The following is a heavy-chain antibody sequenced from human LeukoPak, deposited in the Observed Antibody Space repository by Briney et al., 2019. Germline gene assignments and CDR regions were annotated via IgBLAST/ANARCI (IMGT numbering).Heavy chain of an antibody. CDR2: FDPEDGET. J-gene: IGHJ5*02. Sequence: ASVKVSCKVSGYTLTELSMHWVRQAPGKGLEWMGGFDPEDGETIYAQKFQGRVTMTEDTSTDTAYMELSSLGSEDTAVYYCATSPTYYYGSGSYYNVSWFDPWGQGTLVTVSS. CDR1: GYTLTELS. CDR3: ATSPTYYYGSGSYYNVSWFDP. D-gene: IGHD3-10*01. V-gene: IGHV1-24*01.